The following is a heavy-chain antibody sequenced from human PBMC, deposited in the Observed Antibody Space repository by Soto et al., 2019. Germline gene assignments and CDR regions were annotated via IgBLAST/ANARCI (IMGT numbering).Heavy chain of an antibody. CDR3: ASDPTYLSSWLDY. J-gene: IGHJ4*02. V-gene: IGHV3-30*03. D-gene: IGHD6-13*01. Sequence: GGSLTLSCAASGITISNYAMHWVRQAPGPGLEWVALISIDGSNIYYTNSVKGRFTIPRDNSKKKQYLQMNSLRAEDTAGYYGASDPTYLSSWLDYWGQGTLVTVSS. CDR2: ISIDGSNI. CDR1: GITISNYA.